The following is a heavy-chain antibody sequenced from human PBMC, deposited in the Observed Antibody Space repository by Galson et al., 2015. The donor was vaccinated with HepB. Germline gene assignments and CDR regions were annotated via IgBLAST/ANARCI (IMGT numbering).Heavy chain of an antibody. Sequence: TLSLTCTVSGASISSGGYYWSWIRQHPGKGLEWIAYVSHSGSTYYNPSLKSRVSISGDTSKNQFSLSLNSVTAADTAVYFCARVRRRTALAFDYWGQGTAVTVSS. CDR1: GASISSGGYY. CDR3: ARVRRRTALAFDY. J-gene: IGHJ4*02. V-gene: IGHV4-31*03. CDR2: VSHSGST. D-gene: IGHD5-18*01.